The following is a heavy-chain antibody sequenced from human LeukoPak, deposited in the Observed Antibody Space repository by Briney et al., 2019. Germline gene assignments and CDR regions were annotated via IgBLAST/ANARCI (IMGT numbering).Heavy chain of an antibody. J-gene: IGHJ4*02. CDR2: ISGSGGST. D-gene: IGHD2-21*01. V-gene: IGHV3-23*01. Sequence: GGSLRLSCAASGFTFSNYAMSWVRQAPGKGLEWLSTISGSGGSTYYADSVKGRFTISRDNSKNTVYLQMKSLRVEATAVYYCAKGLSAGGDYYFDYWGQGALVTVSS. CDR3: AKGLSAGGDYYFDY. CDR1: GFTFSNYA.